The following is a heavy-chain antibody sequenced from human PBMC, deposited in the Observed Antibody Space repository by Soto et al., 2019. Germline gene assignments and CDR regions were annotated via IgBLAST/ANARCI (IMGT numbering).Heavy chain of an antibody. CDR3: ARQDNPYFDSVGRKGYFDL. CDR1: GASISSTSYY. J-gene: IGHJ2*01. Sequence: QLQLQESGPGLVKPSETLSLTCTVSGASISSTSYYWGWIRQPPGKGLEWIGSIYSRGSTYYNPSLKRLFTISVDTCKSQFSLTLNSVTSADPAVYYCARQDNPYFDSVGRKGYFDLWGRGTLVTVSS. V-gene: IGHV4-39*01. CDR2: IYSRGST. D-gene: IGHD2-15*01.